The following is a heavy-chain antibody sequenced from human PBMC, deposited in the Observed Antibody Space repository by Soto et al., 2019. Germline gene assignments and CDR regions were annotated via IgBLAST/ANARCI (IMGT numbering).Heavy chain of an antibody. CDR2: LYYSGNT. D-gene: IGHD2-15*01. CDR1: GGSISPFD. CDR3: ARVGGVAARTFDY. J-gene: IGHJ4*02. V-gene: IGHV4-59*01. Sequence: KPSETLSLTCTVSGGSISPFDWSGVRQPPGKGLEWIGYLYYSGNTNYNPSLKSRVTISVDASKNQVSLRLTSVTAADTAVYYCARVGGVAARTFDYWGQGTVVSLSS.